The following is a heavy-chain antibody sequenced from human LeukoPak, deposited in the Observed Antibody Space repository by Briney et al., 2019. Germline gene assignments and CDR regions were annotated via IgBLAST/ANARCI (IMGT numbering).Heavy chain of an antibody. J-gene: IGHJ3*02. V-gene: IGHV3-53*01. CDR1: GFTVSSNY. Sequence: GGSLRLSCAASGFTVSSNYMSWVRQAPGKGLEWVSVIYSGGSTYYADSVKGRFTISRDNSKNTLYLQMNSLRAEDTAVYYCVRVTPSDAFDIWGQGTMVTVSS. CDR2: IYSGGST. D-gene: IGHD6-6*01. CDR3: VRVTPSDAFDI.